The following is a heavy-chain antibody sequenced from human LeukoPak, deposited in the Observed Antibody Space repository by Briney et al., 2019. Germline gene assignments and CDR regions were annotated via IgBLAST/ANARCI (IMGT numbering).Heavy chain of an antibody. CDR3: ARSLRVAVAASY. CDR1: GFTFSSYW. Sequence: GGSLRLSCAASGFTFSSYWMSWVRQAPGTGLEWVANIKQDGSEKYYVDSLKGRFTISRDNAKNSLYLQMNSLTAEDTAIYYCARSLRVAVAASYWGQGTLVTVSS. V-gene: IGHV3-7*01. D-gene: IGHD6-19*01. J-gene: IGHJ4*02. CDR2: IKQDGSEK.